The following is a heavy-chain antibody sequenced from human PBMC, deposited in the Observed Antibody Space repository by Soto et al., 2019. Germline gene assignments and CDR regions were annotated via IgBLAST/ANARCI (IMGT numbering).Heavy chain of an antibody. CDR2: INHSGST. Sequence: SETLSLTCAVYGGSFSGYYWSWIRQPPGKGLEWIGEINHSGSTNYNPYLKSRVTISVETSKNKFSLMLSFVTAADTAVYYCARAQGAVAGTGGRYYYYYGMDVWGQGTTVTVSS. J-gene: IGHJ6*01. V-gene: IGHV4-34*01. CDR3: ARAQGAVAGTGGRYYYYYGMDV. D-gene: IGHD6-19*01. CDR1: GGSFSGYY.